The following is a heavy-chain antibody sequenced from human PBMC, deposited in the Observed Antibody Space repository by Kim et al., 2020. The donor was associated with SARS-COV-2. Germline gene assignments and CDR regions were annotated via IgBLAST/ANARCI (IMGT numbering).Heavy chain of an antibody. V-gene: IGHV3-33*01. CDR3: ARDGVVRTLPHIAAAGNYGMDV. J-gene: IGHJ6*02. CDR1: GFTFSSYG. D-gene: IGHD6-13*01. CDR2: IWYDGSNK. Sequence: GGSLRLSCAASGFTFSSYGMHWVRQAPGKGLEWVAVIWYDGSNKYYADSVKGRFTISRDNSKNTLYLQMNSLRAEDTSVYYCARDGVVRTLPHIAAAGNYGMDVWGQGTTVTVSS.